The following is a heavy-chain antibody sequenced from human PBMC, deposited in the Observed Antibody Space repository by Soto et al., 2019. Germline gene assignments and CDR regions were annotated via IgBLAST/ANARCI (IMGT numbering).Heavy chain of an antibody. J-gene: IGHJ6*02. CDR2: IWYDGSNK. CDR1: GFTFSSYG. Sequence: QVHLVESGGGVVQPGRSLRLSCAASGFTFSSYGMHWVRQAPGKGLEWVAAIWYDGSNKHYADSVKGRFTISRDNSKNTLYLQMNSLRAEDTAVYYCARDEDGGPMDVWGQGTTVTVSS. CDR3: ARDEDGGPMDV. V-gene: IGHV3-33*01. D-gene: IGHD2-15*01.